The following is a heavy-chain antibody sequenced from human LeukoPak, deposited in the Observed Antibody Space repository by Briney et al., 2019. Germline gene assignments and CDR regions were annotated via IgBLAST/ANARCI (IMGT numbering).Heavy chain of an antibody. D-gene: IGHD6-19*01. V-gene: IGHV3-23*01. J-gene: IGHJ4*02. Sequence: GGSLRLSCAASGFTFSSYAMSWVRQAPGKGLEWVSAISGSGGSAYYADSVKGRFTISRDNSKNTLYLQMNSLRAEDTAVYYCAKAKFSGRYLFDYWGQGTLVTVSS. CDR3: AKAKFSGRYLFDY. CDR1: GFTFSSYA. CDR2: ISGSGGSA.